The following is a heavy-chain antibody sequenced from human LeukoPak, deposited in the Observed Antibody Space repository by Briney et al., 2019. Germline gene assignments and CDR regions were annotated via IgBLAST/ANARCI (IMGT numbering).Heavy chain of an antibody. J-gene: IGHJ5*01. Sequence: SETLSLTCAVYGGSFSGYYWSWIRQPPGKGLEWVGEINDSGTTFYNPSLKSRLAISVDPSKNQFSLKLNSVTAADTALYYCARQSRSNSWFSGGPKALNWFDSWAQGTLVTVSS. V-gene: IGHV4-34*01. CDR2: INDSGTT. CDR3: ARQSRSNSWFSGGPKALNWFDS. CDR1: GGSFSGYY. D-gene: IGHD6-13*01.